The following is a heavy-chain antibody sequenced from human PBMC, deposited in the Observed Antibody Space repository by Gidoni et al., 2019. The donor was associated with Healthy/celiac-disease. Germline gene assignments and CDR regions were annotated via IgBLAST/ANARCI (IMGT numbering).Heavy chain of an antibody. CDR3: TSHVDILTGYYIRGSDYFDY. J-gene: IGHJ4*02. V-gene: IGHV3-73*01. CDR2: IRSKANSYAT. Sequence: EVQLVESGGGLVQPGGSLKLSCAASGFTFSGSAMHWVRQASGKGLEWVGRIRSKANSYATAYAASVKGRFTISRDDSKNTAYLQMNSLKTEDTAVYYCTSHVDILTGYYIRGSDYFDYWGQGTLVTVSS. CDR1: GFTFSGSA. D-gene: IGHD3-9*01.